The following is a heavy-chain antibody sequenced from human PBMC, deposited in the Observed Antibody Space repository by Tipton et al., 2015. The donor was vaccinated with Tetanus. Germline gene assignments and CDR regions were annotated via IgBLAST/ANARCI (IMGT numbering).Heavy chain of an antibody. CDR2: TNSGNGDT. CDR3: ARDHWGLDSALGSYFFNGFDP. V-gene: IGHV1-3*01. CDR1: GYTFTSHA. J-gene: IGHJ5*02. Sequence: QLVQSGVEVKKPGASVKLSCRASGYTFTSHALHWVRQAPGQRLEWMGWTNSGNGDTKYSQKFQGRVTITRDTSASTAFLELRSLRSEDTAVYYCARDHWGLDSALGSYFFNGFDPWGQGTQVIVSS. D-gene: IGHD3-10*01.